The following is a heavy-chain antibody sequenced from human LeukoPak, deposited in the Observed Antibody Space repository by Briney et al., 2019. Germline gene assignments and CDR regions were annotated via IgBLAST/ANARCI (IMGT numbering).Heavy chain of an antibody. D-gene: IGHD6-13*01. Sequence: SETLSLTCTVSGGSISSSGYYWGWIRQPPGKGLEWIGSIYYSGSTYYNPSLKSRVTIFVDTSKNQFSLKLSPVTAADTAVYYCARWYSSSWYSWAYFDYWGQGTLVTVSS. CDR3: ARWYSSSWYSWAYFDY. CDR2: IYYSGST. CDR1: GGSISSSGYY. V-gene: IGHV4-39*01. J-gene: IGHJ4*02.